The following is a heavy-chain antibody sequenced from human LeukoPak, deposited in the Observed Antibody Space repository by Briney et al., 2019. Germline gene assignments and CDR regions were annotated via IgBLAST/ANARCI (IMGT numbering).Heavy chain of an antibody. CDR3: ASYLDSSGWEGAFDI. CDR2: IKEDGSEK. V-gene: IGHV3-7*01. D-gene: IGHD6-19*01. J-gene: IGHJ3*02. Sequence: GGSLRLSCAASGFTFSRYWMSWVRQAPGKGLEWVANIKEDGSEKYYVDSVKGRFTISRDNAKNSLFLQMNSLRAEDTAVYYCASYLDSSGWEGAFDIWGQGSMVTVSS. CDR1: GFTFSRYW.